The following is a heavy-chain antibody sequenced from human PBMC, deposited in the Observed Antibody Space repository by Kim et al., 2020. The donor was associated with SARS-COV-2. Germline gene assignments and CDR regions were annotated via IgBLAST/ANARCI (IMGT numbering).Heavy chain of an antibody. V-gene: IGHV3-48*03. CDR1: GFTFSSYE. Sequence: GGSLRLSCAASGFTFSSYEMNWVRQAPGKGLEWVSYISSSGSTIYYADSVKGRFTISRDNAKNSLYLQMNSLRAEDTAVYYCARGMRAWQLRHHGGYMDVWGKGTTVTVSS. CDR3: ARGMRAWQLRHHGGYMDV. CDR2: ISSSGSTI. J-gene: IGHJ6*03. D-gene: IGHD6-19*01.